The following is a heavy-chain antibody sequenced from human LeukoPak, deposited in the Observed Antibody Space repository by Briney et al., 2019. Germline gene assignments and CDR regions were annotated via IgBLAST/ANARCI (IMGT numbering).Heavy chain of an antibody. Sequence: ASVKVSCKASGYTFTGYYMHWVRQAPGQGLEWMGWINPNSGGTSYAQKFQGRVTMTRDTSISTAYMELSRLRSDDTAVYYCARARVAAAGTNWFDPWGQGTLVTVSS. CDR2: INPNSGGT. CDR1: GYTFTGYY. V-gene: IGHV1-2*02. CDR3: ARARVAAAGTNWFDP. D-gene: IGHD6-13*01. J-gene: IGHJ5*02.